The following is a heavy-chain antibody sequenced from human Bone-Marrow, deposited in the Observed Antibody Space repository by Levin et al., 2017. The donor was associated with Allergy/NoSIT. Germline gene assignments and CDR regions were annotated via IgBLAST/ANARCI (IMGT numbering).Heavy chain of an antibody. V-gene: IGHV4-34*01. CDR1: GGSFSGYY. D-gene: IGHD2-21*01. Sequence: SETLSLTCAVYGGSFSGYYWSWIRQPPGKGLEWIGEINHSGSTNYNPSLKSRVTISVDTSKNQFSLKLSSVTAADTAVYYCARGLLFVGSRNWFDPWGQGTLVTVSS. CDR3: ARGLLFVGSRNWFDP. J-gene: IGHJ5*02. CDR2: INHSGST.